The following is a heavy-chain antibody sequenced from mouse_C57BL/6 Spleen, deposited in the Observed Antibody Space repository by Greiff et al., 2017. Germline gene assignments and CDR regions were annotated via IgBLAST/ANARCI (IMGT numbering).Heavy chain of an antibody. CDR2: IYPGDGDT. V-gene: IGHV1-82*01. J-gene: IGHJ3*01. Sequence: QVQLQQSGPELVKPGASVKISCKASGYAFSSSWMNWVKQRPGKGLEWIGRIYPGDGDTNYNGKFKGKATLTADKSSSTAYMQLSSRTAEDSAVYCCAGLGCYGSSYGAWFAYWGQGTLVTVSA. CDR1: GYAFSSSW. CDR3: AGLGCYGSSYGAWFAY. D-gene: IGHD1-1*01.